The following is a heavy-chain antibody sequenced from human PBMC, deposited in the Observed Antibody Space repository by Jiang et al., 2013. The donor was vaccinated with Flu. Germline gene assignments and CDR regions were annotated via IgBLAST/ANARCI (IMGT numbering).Heavy chain of an antibody. CDR1: GFTFSSYA. CDR3: AKDQRRIVVVVAATPYYFDY. Sequence: EVQLLESGGGLVQPGGSLRLSCAASGFTFSSYAMSWVRQAPGKGLEWVSAISGSGGSTYYADSVKGRFTISRDNSKNTLYLQMNSLRAEDTAVYYCAKDQRRIVVVVAATPYYFDYWGQGTLVTVSS. D-gene: IGHD2-15*01. J-gene: IGHJ4*02. V-gene: IGHV3-23*01. CDR2: ISGSGGST.